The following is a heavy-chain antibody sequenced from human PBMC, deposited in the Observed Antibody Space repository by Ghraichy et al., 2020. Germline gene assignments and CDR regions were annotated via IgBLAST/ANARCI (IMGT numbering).Heavy chain of an antibody. CDR2: ISWNSGSI. CDR1: GFTFDDYA. D-gene: IGHD3-9*01. J-gene: IGHJ4*02. V-gene: IGHV3-9*01. Sequence: GGSLRLSCAASGFTFDDYAMHWVRQAPGKGLEWVSGISWNSGSIDFADSVKGRFTISRDNAKNSLYLQMNTLRAEDTGLYYCAKGLNYDILTGYYDYWGQGTLVTVSS. CDR3: AKGLNYDILTGYYDY.